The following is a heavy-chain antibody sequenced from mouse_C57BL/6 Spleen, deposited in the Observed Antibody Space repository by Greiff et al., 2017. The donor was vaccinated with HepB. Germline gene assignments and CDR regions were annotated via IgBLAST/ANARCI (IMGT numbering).Heavy chain of an antibody. CDR2: IDPSDSYT. CDR3: AKTGTRVDY. J-gene: IGHJ2*01. CDR1: GYTFTSYW. D-gene: IGHD4-1*01. Sequence: QVQLKQPGAELVKPGASVKLSCKASGYTFTSYWMQWVKQRPGQGLEWIGEIDPSDSYTNYNQKFKGKATLTVDTSSSTAYMQLSSLTSEDSAVYYYAKTGTRVDYWGQGTTLTVAS. V-gene: IGHV1-50*01.